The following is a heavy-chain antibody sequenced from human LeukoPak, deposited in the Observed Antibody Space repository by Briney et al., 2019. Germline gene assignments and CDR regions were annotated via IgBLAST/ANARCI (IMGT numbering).Heavy chain of an antibody. Sequence: GSLRLSCAASGFTFTNFEMNWVRQAPGKGLEWVSYISYSGSTTSYADSVKGRFTISRDNAKNSLYLQMNSLRAEDTAVYYCARAGPPAFDPWGQGTLVTVSS. V-gene: IGHV3-48*03. CDR1: GFTFTNFE. J-gene: IGHJ5*02. CDR2: ISYSGSTT. CDR3: ARAGPPAFDP.